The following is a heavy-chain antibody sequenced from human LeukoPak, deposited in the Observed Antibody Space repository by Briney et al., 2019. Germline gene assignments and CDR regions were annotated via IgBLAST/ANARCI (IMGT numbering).Heavy chain of an antibody. J-gene: IGHJ4*02. CDR2: IKSKTDGGTT. CDR1: GFTFSNAW. D-gene: IGHD6-6*01. CDR3: TLPIFEYSSSSWFDFDY. V-gene: IGHV3-15*01. Sequence: PGGSLRLSCAASGFTFSNAWMSWVRQAPGKGLEWVGRIKSKTDGGTTDYAAPVKGRFTISRDDSKNTLYLQMNSLKTEDTAVYYCTLPIFEYSSSSWFDFDYWGQGTLVTVSS.